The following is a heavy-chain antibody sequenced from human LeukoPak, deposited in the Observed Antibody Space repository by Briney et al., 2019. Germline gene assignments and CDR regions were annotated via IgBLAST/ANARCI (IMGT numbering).Heavy chain of an antibody. V-gene: IGHV1-69*02. CDR2: IIPILGIA. CDR3: ARGNDFWSQSVPSYYYYYYGMDV. Sequence: ASVKVSCKASGGTFSSYTISWVREAPGQGLEWMGRIIPILGIANYAQKFQGRVTITADKSTSTAYMELSSLRSEDTAVYYCARGNDFWSQSVPSYYYYYYGMDVWRQGTTVTVSS. D-gene: IGHD3-3*01. CDR1: GGTFSSYT. J-gene: IGHJ6*02.